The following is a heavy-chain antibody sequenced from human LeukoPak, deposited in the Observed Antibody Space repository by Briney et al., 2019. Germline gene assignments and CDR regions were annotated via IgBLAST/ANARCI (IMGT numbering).Heavy chain of an antibody. CDR2: IDPSGGST. J-gene: IGHJ4*02. CDR1: GYTFTSYY. D-gene: IGHD3-22*01. CDR3: AREQYYSDSSGYTTLFDY. V-gene: IGHV1-46*01. Sequence: ASVKVSCKASGYTFTSYYMHWVRQAPGRGLEWMGIIDPSGGSTTYAQKFQGRVTMTRDTSTSTVYMELSSLGSEDTAVYYCAREQYYSDSSGYTTLFDYWGQGTLVTVSS.